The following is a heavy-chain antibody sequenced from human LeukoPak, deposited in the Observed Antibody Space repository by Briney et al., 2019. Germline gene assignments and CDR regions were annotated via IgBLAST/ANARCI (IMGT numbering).Heavy chain of an antibody. CDR3: ARDFHAVHFDS. D-gene: IGHD2-8*01. CDR2: LRGDGTSA. V-gene: IGHV3-74*03. Sequence: GGSLRLSCAASRFTFSSYWMSWVRQVSGKGLVCVARLRGDGTSAMYADSVKGRFTISRDNAKNTLFLQMNSLRVEDTAVYYCARDFHAVHFDSWGQGTLVAVSS. J-gene: IGHJ4*02. CDR1: RFTFSSYW.